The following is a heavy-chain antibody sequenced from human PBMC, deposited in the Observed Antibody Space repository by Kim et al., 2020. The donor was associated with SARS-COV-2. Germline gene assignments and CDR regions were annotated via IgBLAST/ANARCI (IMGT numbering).Heavy chain of an antibody. Sequence: GESLKISCKGSGYSFSNFWIVWVRQMPGKGLEVMGIVYPGDSDARYTPSFQGQVFISADKSISTAYLQWSSLKASDTAMNYCTRLTWGAGMVFPKEYREGRQGLDVWGQGTTVTVSS. D-gene: IGHD2-8*01. CDR1: GYSFSNFW. V-gene: IGHV5-51*01. J-gene: IGHJ6*02. CDR2: VYPGDSDA. CDR3: TRLTWGAGMVFPKEYREGRQGLDV.